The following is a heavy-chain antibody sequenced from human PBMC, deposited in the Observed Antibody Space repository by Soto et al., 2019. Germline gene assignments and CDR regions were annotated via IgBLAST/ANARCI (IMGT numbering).Heavy chain of an antibody. Sequence: QVQLVESGGGVVQSEKSLRLSCAASGFTFGSFGMHWVRQAPGKGLEWVAVISPYDGSEKYYADSVKGRFTISRDNSKDILYLQMNSLRPNDTAVYYCAKGPLYYYYYLMDVWGKGTTVTVSS. CDR1: GFTFGSFG. V-gene: IGHV3-30*18. CDR2: ISPYDGSEK. J-gene: IGHJ6*03. CDR3: AKGPLYYYYYLMDV.